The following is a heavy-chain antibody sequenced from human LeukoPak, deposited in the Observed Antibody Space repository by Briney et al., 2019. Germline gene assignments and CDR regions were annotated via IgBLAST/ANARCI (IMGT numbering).Heavy chain of an antibody. D-gene: IGHD1-26*01. CDR2: ISDSGDST. V-gene: IGHV3-23*01. J-gene: IGHJ4*02. Sequence: GGSLRLSCAASGFTFRNYAMSWVRQAPGKGLEWVSIISDSGDSTYYADSVKGRFTISRDTSMNTLYLQMNSLRADDTAIYYCARPYSGTSSWYDYWGQGTLVTVSS. CDR1: GFTFRNYA. CDR3: ARPYSGTSSWYDY.